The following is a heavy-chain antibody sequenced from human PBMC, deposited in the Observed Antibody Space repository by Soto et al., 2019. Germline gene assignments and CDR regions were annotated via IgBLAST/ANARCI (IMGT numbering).Heavy chain of an antibody. CDR2: IIPIFGTA. V-gene: IGHV1-69*06. CDR3: ARDKYYYDSSGYYNPSIYYYYCGMDV. D-gene: IGHD3-22*01. J-gene: IGHJ6*02. Sequence: GASVKVSCKASGGTFSSYAISWVRQAPGQGLEWMGGIIPIFGTANYAQKFQGRVTITADKSTSTAYMELSSLRSEDTAVYYCARDKYYYDSSGYYNPSIYYYYCGMDVWGQGTTVTVSS. CDR1: GGTFSSYA.